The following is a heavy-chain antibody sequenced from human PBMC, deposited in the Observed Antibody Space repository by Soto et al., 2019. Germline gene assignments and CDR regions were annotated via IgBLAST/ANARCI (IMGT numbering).Heavy chain of an antibody. J-gene: IGHJ5*02. V-gene: IGHV4-31*03. CDR3: ARNRYCSGGSCSSPGNWFDP. CDR1: GGSISSGGYY. D-gene: IGHD2-15*01. CDR2: IYYSGST. Sequence: SETLSLTCTVSGGSISSGGYYWSWIRQHPGKGLEWIGYIYYSGSTYYNPSLKSRVTISVDTSKNQFSLKLSSVTAADTAVYYCARNRYCSGGSCSSPGNWFDPWGQGTLVTVS.